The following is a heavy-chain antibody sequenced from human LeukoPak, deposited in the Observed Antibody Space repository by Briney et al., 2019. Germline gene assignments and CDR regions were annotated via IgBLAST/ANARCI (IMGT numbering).Heavy chain of an antibody. Sequence: GASVEVSCEASGYTFTDYYMHWVRQAPGQGLEWMGWINPNSGGTNYAQKFQGRVTMTRDTSISTAYMELSRLRSDDTAVYYCARDGVGYYDSSGYYYFQHWGQGTLVTVSS. J-gene: IGHJ1*01. CDR1: GYTFTDYY. V-gene: IGHV1-2*02. CDR2: INPNSGGT. D-gene: IGHD3-22*01. CDR3: ARDGVGYYDSSGYYYFQH.